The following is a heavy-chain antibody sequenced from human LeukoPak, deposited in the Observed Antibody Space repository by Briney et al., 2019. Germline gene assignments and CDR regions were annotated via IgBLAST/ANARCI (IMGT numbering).Heavy chain of an antibody. V-gene: IGHV3-74*01. CDR1: GFTFSSYW. Sequence: GGSLRLSCAASGFTFSSYWMHWVRQAPGKGLVWVSRINNDGSSTSYADSVRGRFTISRDNSRNTMYLQMNSLRAEDAAVYYCAKAPVTSCRGAFCYPFDSWGQGTLVTVSS. CDR2: INNDGSST. D-gene: IGHD2-15*01. J-gene: IGHJ4*02. CDR3: AKAPVTSCRGAFCYPFDS.